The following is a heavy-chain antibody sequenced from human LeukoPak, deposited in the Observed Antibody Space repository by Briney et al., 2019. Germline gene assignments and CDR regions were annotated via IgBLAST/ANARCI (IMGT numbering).Heavy chain of an antibody. Sequence: PSETLSLTCSVSGGSISSHYWSWIRQPPGKGLEWIGYIYYSGSTNYNPSLKSRVTISVDTSKNQFSLKLSSVTAADTAVYYCVRFRIVSGWYFDLWGRGTLVTVSS. V-gene: IGHV4-59*08. CDR3: VRFRIVSGWYFDL. J-gene: IGHJ2*01. CDR2: IYYSGST. CDR1: GGSISSHY. D-gene: IGHD2-15*01.